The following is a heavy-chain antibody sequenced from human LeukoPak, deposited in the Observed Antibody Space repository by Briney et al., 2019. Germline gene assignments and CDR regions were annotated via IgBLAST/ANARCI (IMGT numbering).Heavy chain of an antibody. CDR3: ARGGYSYGSDAFDI. CDR1: GGSISSYY. V-gene: IGHV4-4*07. Sequence: SETLSLTCTVSGGSISSYYWSWIRQPAGKGLEWIGRIYTSGSTNYNPSLKSRVTMSVDTSKNQFSLKLSSVTAADTAVYYCARGGYSYGSDAFDIWGQGTMVTVSS. D-gene: IGHD5-18*01. J-gene: IGHJ3*02. CDR2: IYTSGST.